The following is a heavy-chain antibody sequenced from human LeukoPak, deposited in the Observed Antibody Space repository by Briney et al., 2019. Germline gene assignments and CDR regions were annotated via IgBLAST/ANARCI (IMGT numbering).Heavy chain of an antibody. CDR2: INPNSGGT. CDR3: ARDLPWEQLAFDY. V-gene: IGHV1-2*02. D-gene: IGHD6-13*01. J-gene: IGHJ4*02. Sequence: GASVKVSCKASGYTFTGYYMHWVRQAPGQGLEWMGWINPNSGGTNYAQKFQGRVTMTRDTSISTAYMELSRLRSDDTAVYYCARDLPWEQLAFDYWGQGTLVTVSS. CDR1: GYTFTGYY.